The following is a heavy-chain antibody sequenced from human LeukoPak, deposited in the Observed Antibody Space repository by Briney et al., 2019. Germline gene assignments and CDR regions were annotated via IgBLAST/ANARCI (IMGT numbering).Heavy chain of an antibody. Sequence: PGGPLRLSCEASGFTFSSYSMSWVRQAPGKGLEWVSSISGSGGRIDYADFVKGRFTISRDNSKNTLSLQMNSLTAEDTAVYYCAKNPRLEGWIYFDSWGQGILVTVSS. CDR2: ISGSGGRI. CDR1: GFTFSSYS. D-gene: IGHD1-1*01. V-gene: IGHV3-23*01. J-gene: IGHJ4*02. CDR3: AKNPRLEGWIYFDS.